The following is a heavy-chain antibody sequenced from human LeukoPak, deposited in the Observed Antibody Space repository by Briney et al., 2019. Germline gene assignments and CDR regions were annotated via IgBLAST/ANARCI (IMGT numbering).Heavy chain of an antibody. D-gene: IGHD6-19*01. J-gene: IGHJ6*03. V-gene: IGHV4-39*01. CDR2: IYYSGST. CDR3: ARRSGIAVAGSLIGYYYYMDV. CDR1: GGSISSSSYY. Sequence: PSETLSLTCNVSGGSISSSSYYWGWIRQPPGKGLEWIGSIYYSGSTYYNPSLKSRVTISVDTSKNQFSLKLSSVTAADTAVYYCARRSGIAVAGSLIGYYYYMDVWGKGTTVTVSS.